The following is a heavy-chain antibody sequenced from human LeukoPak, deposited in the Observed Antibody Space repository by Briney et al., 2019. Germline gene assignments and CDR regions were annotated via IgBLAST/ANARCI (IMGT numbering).Heavy chain of an antibody. CDR3: AATERGDYYGSGSSH. V-gene: IGHV4-34*01. CDR2: INDGGSA. J-gene: IGHJ4*02. CDR1: GGSFNYYF. Sequence: SETLTLTCAVYGGSFNYYFWSWVRQPPGKGLEWTGEINDGGSANYNPSLESRVSISVDTSKNQFSLRLSSVTAADTAVYYCAATERGDYYGSGSSHWGQGTLVTVSS. D-gene: IGHD3-10*01.